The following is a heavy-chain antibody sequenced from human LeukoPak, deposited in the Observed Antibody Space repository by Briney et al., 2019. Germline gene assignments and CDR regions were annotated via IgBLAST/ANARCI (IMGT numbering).Heavy chain of an antibody. Sequence: GGSLRLSCAASGFTFSSYAMSWVRQAPGKGLEWVSYISSSSSTIYYADSVKGRFTISRDNSKNTLYLQMNSLRAEDTAVYYCASFTIFVDYWGQGTLVTVSS. V-gene: IGHV3-48*01. CDR1: GFTFSSYA. CDR3: ASFTIFVDY. D-gene: IGHD3-3*01. CDR2: ISSSSSTI. J-gene: IGHJ4*02.